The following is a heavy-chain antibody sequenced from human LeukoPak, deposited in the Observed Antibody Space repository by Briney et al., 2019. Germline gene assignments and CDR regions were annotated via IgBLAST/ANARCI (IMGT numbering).Heavy chain of an antibody. CDR2: LSGGGDSR. Sequence: GGSLRLSCADSGFAFSNYAMSGVRQAPGKGLEWVSSLSGGGDSRYYADSVMGRFTISRDNSKNTLYLQMNSLRAEDTAVYYCAKAVRSMVTGGGYFDSWGQGTLVTVSS. CDR3: AKAVRSMVTGGGYFDS. CDR1: GFAFSNYA. V-gene: IGHV3-23*01. D-gene: IGHD3-10*01. J-gene: IGHJ4*02.